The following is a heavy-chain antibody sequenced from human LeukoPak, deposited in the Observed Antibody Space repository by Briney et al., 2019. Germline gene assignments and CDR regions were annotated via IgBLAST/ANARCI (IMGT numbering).Heavy chain of an antibody. CDR1: GFTFSSYG. CDR3: AKDTIAAAGGAYNWFDP. D-gene: IGHD6-13*01. J-gene: IGHJ5*02. V-gene: IGHV3-30*18. CDR2: ISYDGSNK. Sequence: GGSLRLSCAASGFTFSSYGMHWVRQAPGKGLEWVAVISYDGSNKYYADSVKGRFTISRDNSKNTLYLQMNSLSAEDTAVYYCAKDTIAAAGGAYNWFDPWGQGTLVTVSS.